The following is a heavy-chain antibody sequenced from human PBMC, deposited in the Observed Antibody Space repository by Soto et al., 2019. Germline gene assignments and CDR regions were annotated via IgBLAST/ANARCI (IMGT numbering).Heavy chain of an antibody. Sequence: QVQLQESGPGLVKPSETLSLTCTVSGGSISSYYWSWIRQPPGKGLEWIGYIYYSGSTNYNPSLKSRVTISVDTSTNQFSLKLSSVTAADTAVYYCARASGYCSGGSCLPDAFDIWGQGTMVTVSS. CDR3: ARASGYCSGGSCLPDAFDI. J-gene: IGHJ3*02. CDR2: IYYSGST. D-gene: IGHD2-15*01. V-gene: IGHV4-59*01. CDR1: GGSISSYY.